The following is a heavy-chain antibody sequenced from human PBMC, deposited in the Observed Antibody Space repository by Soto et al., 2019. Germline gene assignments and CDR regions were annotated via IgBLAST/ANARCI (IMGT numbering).Heavy chain of an antibody. V-gene: IGHV4-34*01. CDR3: ARVLIAGVTTD. CDR2: SNHVGNT. J-gene: IGHJ4*02. CDR1: GGSFSGYY. Sequence: QVQLQQWGAGLLKPSETLSLTCAVYGGSFSGYYWSWIRQPPGKGLEWIGESNHVGNTNYNPSLKSRGTRSLDPSKNQFSLRLSSVTAADTAVYYCARVLIAGVTTDWGQGTLVIVSS. D-gene: IGHD5-18*01.